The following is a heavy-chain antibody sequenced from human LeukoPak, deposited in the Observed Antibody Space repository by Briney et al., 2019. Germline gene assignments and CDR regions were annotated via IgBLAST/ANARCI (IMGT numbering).Heavy chain of an antibody. Sequence: ASVKVSCKASGYTFTRYGISWVRQAPGQGLEWMGLINAYNGDTNYPQKLQGRVTMTTDTYTNEAHMALRSLRADDTPVYYCARVVLKGVDAFDIWGQGTMVTVSS. CDR2: INAYNGDT. V-gene: IGHV1-18*01. CDR1: GYTFTRYG. D-gene: IGHD2-21*01. J-gene: IGHJ3*02. CDR3: ARVVLKGVDAFDI.